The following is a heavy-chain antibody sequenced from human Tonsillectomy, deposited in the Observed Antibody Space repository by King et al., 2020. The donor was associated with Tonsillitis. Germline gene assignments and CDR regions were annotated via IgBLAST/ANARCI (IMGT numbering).Heavy chain of an antibody. V-gene: IGHV3-23*04. CDR2: ISGSGGSM. CDR3: AKDVGEYQLLPYYFDY. D-gene: IGHD2-2*01. Sequence: VQLVESGGGLVQPGGSLRLSCAASGFTFSSYAMSWVRQAPGKGLEWVSVISGSGGSMYCADSVKGRFTISRDNSKNTLYLQMNSLRAEDTAVYYCAKDVGEYQLLPYYFDYWGEGTLVTVSS. J-gene: IGHJ4*02. CDR1: GFTFSSYA.